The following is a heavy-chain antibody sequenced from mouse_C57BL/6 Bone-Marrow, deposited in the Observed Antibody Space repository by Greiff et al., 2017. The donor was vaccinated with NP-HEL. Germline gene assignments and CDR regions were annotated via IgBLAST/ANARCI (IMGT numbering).Heavy chain of an antibody. CDR3: ASTAQAPFDY. CDR2: IWSGGST. Sequence: VQLQQSGPGLVQPSQSLSITCTVSGFSLTSYGVHWVRQSPGKGLEWLGVIWSGGSTDYNAAFISRLSISKDNSKSQVFFKMNSLQADDTAIYYCASTAQAPFDYWGQGTTLTVSS. J-gene: IGHJ2*01. CDR1: GFSLTSYG. V-gene: IGHV2-2*01. D-gene: IGHD3-2*02.